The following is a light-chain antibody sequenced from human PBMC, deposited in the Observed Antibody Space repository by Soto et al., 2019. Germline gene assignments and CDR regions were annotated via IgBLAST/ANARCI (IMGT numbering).Light chain of an antibody. CDR2: KAS. CDR3: QQYNSYSYP. CDR1: QSISSW. J-gene: IGKJ2*01. V-gene: IGKV1-5*03. Sequence: DIQMTQSPSTLSASVGDRVTITCRASQSISSWLAWYQQKPGKAPKLLIYKASSLESGVPSRFSGSGSGTEFTLTISSLQPDDFATYYCQQYNSYSYPFGQGNKLEIK.